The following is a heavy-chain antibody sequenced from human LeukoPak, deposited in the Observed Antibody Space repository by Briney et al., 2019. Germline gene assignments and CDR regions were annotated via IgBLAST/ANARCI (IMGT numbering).Heavy chain of an antibody. CDR1: GYTFTSYY. CDR3: ARPLAVAGFDY. D-gene: IGHD6-19*01. CDR2: IIPSGGST. J-gene: IGHJ4*02. V-gene: IGHV1-46*01. Sequence: ASVKVSCKASGYTFTSYYMHWVRQAPGQGLEWMGIIIPSGGSTSYAQKFQGRVTMTRDTSTSTVYMELSSLRSEDTAVYFCARPLAVAGFDYWGQGTLVTVSS.